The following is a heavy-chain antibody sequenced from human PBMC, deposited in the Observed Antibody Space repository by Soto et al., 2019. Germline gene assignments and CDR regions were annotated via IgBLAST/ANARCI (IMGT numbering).Heavy chain of an antibody. D-gene: IGHD3-16*01. Sequence: QAQLVQSGAEAKQPGASVKVSCKASGYTFTDYALLWVRQAPGQGLEWMGWINVGNGNTGYSRKFQGRVTNDRDMSATPAYIEVSSLTSEDTAIYYCAREGAHYAPFDLWGQGTLVTVSS. CDR2: INVGNGNT. CDR3: AREGAHYAPFDL. J-gene: IGHJ4*02. CDR1: GYTFTDYA. V-gene: IGHV1-3*01.